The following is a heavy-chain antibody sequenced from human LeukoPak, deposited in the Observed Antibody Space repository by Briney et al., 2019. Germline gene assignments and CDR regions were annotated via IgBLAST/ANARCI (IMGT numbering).Heavy chain of an antibody. D-gene: IGHD3-22*01. V-gene: IGHV3-23*01. Sequence: LAGGSLRLSCAASGFTFSRYAMSWVRQAPGKGLEWVSSIGGSGGTTYYADSVQGRFTISRDNSKNTLYLQMNSLRAEDTAVYYCARDAYYYDSSGYHAFDIWGQGTMVTVSS. J-gene: IGHJ3*02. CDR3: ARDAYYYDSSGYHAFDI. CDR1: GFTFSRYA. CDR2: IGGSGGTT.